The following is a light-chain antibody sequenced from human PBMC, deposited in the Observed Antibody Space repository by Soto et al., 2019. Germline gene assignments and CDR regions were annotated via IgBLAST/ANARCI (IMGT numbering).Light chain of an antibody. V-gene: IGKV2-28*01. CDR1: QSLLHNNGYNY. Sequence: DIVMTQSPLSLPVTPGEPACISCRSKQSLLHNNGYNYLDWYMQKPGQSPQLLIYLGSNRASGVPDRFSGSGSGTEFTLTISSLQPEDFATYYCQQYNSYSQTFGQGTKVDIK. CDR3: QQYNSYSQT. J-gene: IGKJ1*01. CDR2: LGS.